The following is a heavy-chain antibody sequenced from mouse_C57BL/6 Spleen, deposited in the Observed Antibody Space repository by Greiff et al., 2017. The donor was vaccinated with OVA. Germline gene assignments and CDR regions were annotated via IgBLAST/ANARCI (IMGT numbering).Heavy chain of an antibody. CDR1: GFTFSDYG. V-gene: IGHV5-17*01. CDR3: ARGAYYSNLYAMDY. CDR2: ISSGSSTI. J-gene: IGHJ4*01. D-gene: IGHD2-5*01. Sequence: EVMLVESGGGLVKPGGSLKLSCAASGFTFSDYGMHWVRQAPEKGLEWVAYISSGSSTIYYADTVQGRFTISRDNAKNTLFLQMTSLRSEDTAMYYCARGAYYSNLYAMDYWGQGTSVTVSS.